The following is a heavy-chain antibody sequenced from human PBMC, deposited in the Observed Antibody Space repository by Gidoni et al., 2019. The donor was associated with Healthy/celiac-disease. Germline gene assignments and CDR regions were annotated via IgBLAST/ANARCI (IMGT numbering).Heavy chain of an antibody. V-gene: IGHV1-3*01. D-gene: IGHD3-3*01. J-gene: IGHJ4*02. Sequence: VQLGQSGAEVKKPGASVKVSCKASGYTFTSYAMHWVRQAPGQRLEWMGWINAGNGNTKDSQKFQGRVTITRDTSASTAYMELSSLRSEDTAVYYCARDLRFLEWLFDYWGQGTLVTVSS. CDR3: ARDLRFLEWLFDY. CDR2: INAGNGNT. CDR1: GYTFTSYA.